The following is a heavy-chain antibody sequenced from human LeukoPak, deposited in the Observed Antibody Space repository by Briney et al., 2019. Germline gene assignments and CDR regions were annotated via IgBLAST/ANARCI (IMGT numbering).Heavy chain of an antibody. CDR3: ARINENDAFDI. CDR1: GGTFSSYA. CDR2: IIPIFGTA. J-gene: IGHJ3*02. V-gene: IGHV1-69*01. Sequence: ASVKVSCKASGGTFSSYAISWVRQAPGQGLEWMGGIIPIFGTANYAQKFQGRVTITADESTSTAYMELSSLRSEDTAVYYCARINENDAFDIWAKGQWSPSLQ.